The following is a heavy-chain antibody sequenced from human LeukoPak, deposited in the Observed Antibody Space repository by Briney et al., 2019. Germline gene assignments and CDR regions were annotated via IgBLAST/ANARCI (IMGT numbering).Heavy chain of an antibody. D-gene: IGHD2-15*01. CDR2: IWYDASNK. J-gene: IGHJ4*02. Sequence: GGSLRLSCAASGFTFSSFGMHWVRQAPGKGLEWVAVIWYDASNKYYADSVKGRFTISRDNSKNTLFLQMNSLRDDDTAVDYCASHPPVYCSGGSCYDGYWGQGTLVTVSS. V-gene: IGHV3-33*01. CDR1: GFTFSSFG. CDR3: ASHPPVYCSGGSCYDGY.